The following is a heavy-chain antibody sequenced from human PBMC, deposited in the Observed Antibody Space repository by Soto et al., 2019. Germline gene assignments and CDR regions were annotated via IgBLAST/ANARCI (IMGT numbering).Heavy chain of an antibody. CDR2: ISGSARST. Sequence: GGSLRLSCAASGFTFTDYAMTWVRQAPGKGLEWVSSISGSARSTFYAGSEKGRITITRDNSRNKVTLQMNSLRDEDTVVYYCAKASSTISPDYWGQGTLVTVSS. J-gene: IGHJ4*02. V-gene: IGHV3-23*01. D-gene: IGHD5-12*01. CDR3: AKASSTISPDY. CDR1: GFTFTDYA.